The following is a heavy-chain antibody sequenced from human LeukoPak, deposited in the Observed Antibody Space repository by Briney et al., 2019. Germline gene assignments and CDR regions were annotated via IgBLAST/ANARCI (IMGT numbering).Heavy chain of an antibody. J-gene: IGHJ4*02. CDR2: ISSRSSYI. V-gene: IGHV3-21*04. CDR3: AKAPVTTCSGAYCYPFDY. Sequence: TGGSLRLSCAASGFTFSSYRMNWVRQAPGKGLEWVSSISSRSSYIYYADSLKGRFTISRDNAKNSLYLQMNSLRAGDAAVYYCAKAPVTTCSGAYCYPFDYWSQGTLVTVSS. D-gene: IGHD2-15*01. CDR1: GFTFSSYR.